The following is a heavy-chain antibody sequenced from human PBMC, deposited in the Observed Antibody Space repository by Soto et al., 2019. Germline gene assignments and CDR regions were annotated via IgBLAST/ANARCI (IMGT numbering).Heavy chain of an antibody. CDR3: TTDPFGGVIVIR. CDR1: GFTFSSYG. J-gene: IGHJ4*02. Sequence: GGSLRLSCAASGFTFSSYGMHWVRQAPGKGLEWVAVISYDGSNKYYADSVKGRFTISRDNSKNTLYLQMNSLKTEDTAVYYCTTDPFGGVIVIRWGQGTLVTVSS. V-gene: IGHV3-30*03. CDR2: ISYDGSNK. D-gene: IGHD3-16*02.